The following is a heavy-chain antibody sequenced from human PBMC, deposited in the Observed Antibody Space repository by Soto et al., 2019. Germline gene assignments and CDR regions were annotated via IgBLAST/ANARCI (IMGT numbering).Heavy chain of an antibody. CDR1: GYTFTSYG. J-gene: IGHJ6*02. Sequence: ASVKVSCKASGYTFTSYGISWVRQAPGQGLEWMGWISAYNGNTNYAQKLQGRVTMTTDTSTSTAYMELSSLRSEDTAVYYCARDQGASRSGSYGYYYYGMDVWGQGTTVTVSS. CDR2: ISAYNGNT. D-gene: IGHD3-10*01. CDR3: ARDQGASRSGSYGYYYYGMDV. V-gene: IGHV1-18*01.